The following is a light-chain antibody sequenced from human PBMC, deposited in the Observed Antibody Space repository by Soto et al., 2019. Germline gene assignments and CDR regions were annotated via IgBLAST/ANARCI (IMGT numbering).Light chain of an antibody. J-gene: IGLJ7*01. CDR3: STWDDSLNGPL. CDR2: SNS. Sequence: QSALTQPPSASGTPGQRVTISCSGGSSNIGGNTVNWYQQLPGAAPKLIIFSNSQRPSGVPDRFSGSKSGTSASLAIGGLQSEDEAEYYCSTWDDSLNGPLFGGGTQLTVL. V-gene: IGLV1-44*01. CDR1: SSNIGGNT.